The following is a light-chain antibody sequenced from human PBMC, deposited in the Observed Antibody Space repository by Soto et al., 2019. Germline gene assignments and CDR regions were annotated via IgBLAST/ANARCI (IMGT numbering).Light chain of an antibody. CDR3: AAWDDSLSGFYV. CDR1: SSNIGSNT. J-gene: IGLJ1*01. CDR2: SDD. V-gene: IGLV1-44*01. Sequence: QSVLTQPPSASGTPGQTVTVSCSGGSSNIGSNTVNWYQPVPGTAPKLLIYSDDQRPSGVPDRFSGSKSGTSASLAISGLRSEDEADFYCAAWDDSLSGFYVFGTGTKVTVL.